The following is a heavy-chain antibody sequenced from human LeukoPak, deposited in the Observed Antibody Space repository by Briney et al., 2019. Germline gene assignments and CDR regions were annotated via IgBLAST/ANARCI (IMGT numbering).Heavy chain of an antibody. CDR2: INSDGSST. CDR1: GFTFSSYW. D-gene: IGHD3-22*01. V-gene: IGHV3-74*01. Sequence: PGGSLRLSXAASGFTFSSYWMHWVRQAPGKGLVWVSRINSDGSSTSYADSVKGRFTISRDNAKNTLYLQMNSLRAEDTAVYYCARVEYYDEEDYWGQGTLVTVSS. J-gene: IGHJ4*02. CDR3: ARVEYYDEEDY.